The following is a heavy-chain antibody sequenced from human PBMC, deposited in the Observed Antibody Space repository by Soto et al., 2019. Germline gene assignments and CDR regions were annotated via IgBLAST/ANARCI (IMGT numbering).Heavy chain of an antibody. V-gene: IGHV1-69*13. CDR3: ANYSSSWYGTNYYGMDV. D-gene: IGHD6-13*01. CDR2: IIPIFGTA. J-gene: IGHJ6*02. Sequence: SVKVSCKASGGTFSSYAISWVRQAPGQGLEWMGGIIPIFGTANYAQKFQGRVTITADESTSTAYMELSSLRSEGTAVYYCANYSSSWYGTNYYGMDVWGQGTTVTV. CDR1: GGTFSSYA.